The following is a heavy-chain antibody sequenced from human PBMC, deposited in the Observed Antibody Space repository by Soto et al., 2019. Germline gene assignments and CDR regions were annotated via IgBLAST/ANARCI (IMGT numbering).Heavy chain of an antibody. CDR1: GYTFTSYG. CDR3: ARAPPIYYYDSSGPNAFDI. D-gene: IGHD3-22*01. J-gene: IGHJ3*02. CDR2: ISAYNGNT. Sequence: ASVKVSCKASGYTFTSYGISWVRQAPGQGLEWMGWISAYNGNTNYAQKFQGRVTMTRDTSISTAYMELSRLRSDDTAVYYCARAPPIYYYDSSGPNAFDIWGQGTMVTVSS. V-gene: IGHV1-18*01.